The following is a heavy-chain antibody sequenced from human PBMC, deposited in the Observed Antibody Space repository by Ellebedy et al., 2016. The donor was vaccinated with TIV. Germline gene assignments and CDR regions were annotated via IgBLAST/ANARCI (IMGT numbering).Heavy chain of an antibody. CDR2: IIPIFVTA. Sequence: AASVKVSCKASGGTFSSNTISWVRQAPGQGLEWMGGIIPIFVTANYAQKFQGRLTITADDSTSTAYMELSSLRSDDTAVYYCARDLFPFVFDSWGQGTLVTVSS. CDR1: GGTFSSNT. D-gene: IGHD3-10*01. CDR3: ARDLFPFVFDS. V-gene: IGHV1-69*13. J-gene: IGHJ4*02.